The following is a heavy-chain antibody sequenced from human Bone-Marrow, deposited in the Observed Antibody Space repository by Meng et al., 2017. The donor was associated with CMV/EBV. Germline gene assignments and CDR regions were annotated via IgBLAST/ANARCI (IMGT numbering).Heavy chain of an antibody. CDR2: VRYDGSDK. J-gene: IGHJ4*02. CDR1: GFDFNNYA. D-gene: IGHD1-26*01. V-gene: IGHV3-30*02. CDR3: AKDRWESVGHTLAVFFDY. Sequence: GESLKISCAASGFDFNNYAMHWVRQAPGKGLEWVAFVRYDGSDKYYADSVKGRFTISKDNSKNMSYLQMNSLRAEDTAVYYCAKDRWESVGHTLAVFFDYWGQGTLVTVSS.